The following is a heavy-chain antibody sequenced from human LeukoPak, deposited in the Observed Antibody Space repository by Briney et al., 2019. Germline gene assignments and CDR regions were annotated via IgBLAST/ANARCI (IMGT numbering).Heavy chain of an antibody. CDR2: INPNSGGT. D-gene: IGHD1-26*01. J-gene: IGHJ4*02. CDR3: ARSGSIDY. CDR1: GYTFTGYY. V-gene: IGHV1-2*02. Sequence: SVKVSCKASGYTFTGYYMHWVRQAPGQGLEWMGWINPNSGGTNYAQKFQGRVTITADESTSTAYMELSSLRSEDTAVYYCARSGSIDYWGQGTLVTVSS.